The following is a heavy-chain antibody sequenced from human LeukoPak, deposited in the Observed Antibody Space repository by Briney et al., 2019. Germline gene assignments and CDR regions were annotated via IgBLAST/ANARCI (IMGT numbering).Heavy chain of an antibody. V-gene: IGHV4-59*01. J-gene: IGHJ4*02. CDR2: IYYSGST. CDR3: ARVTGYMIEDYSDY. Sequence: SETLSLTCAVYGGSFSSYYWSWIRQPPGKGLEWIGYIYYSGSTNYNPSLKSRVTISVKTSKNQFSLKLSSVTAADTAVYYCARVTGYMIEDYSDYWGQGTLVTVSS. D-gene: IGHD3-22*01. CDR1: GGSFSSYY.